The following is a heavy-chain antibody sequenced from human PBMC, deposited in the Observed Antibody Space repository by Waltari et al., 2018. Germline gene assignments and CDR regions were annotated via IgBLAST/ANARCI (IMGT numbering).Heavy chain of an antibody. J-gene: IGHJ4*02. CDR2: IYYSGST. Sequence: QLQLQESGPGLVKPSETLSLTCTVPGGSISSSSYYWGWIRQPPGKGLEWIGSIYYSGSTYYNPSLKSRVTISVDTSKNQFSLKLSSVTAADTAVYYCARSYIAAAGKNVRFDYWGQGTLVTVSS. D-gene: IGHD6-13*01. CDR1: GGSISSSSYY. CDR3: ARSYIAAAGKNVRFDY. V-gene: IGHV4-39*01.